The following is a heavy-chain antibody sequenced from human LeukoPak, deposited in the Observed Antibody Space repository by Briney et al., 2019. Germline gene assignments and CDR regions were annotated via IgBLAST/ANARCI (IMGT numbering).Heavy chain of an antibody. CDR2: IRGSGDNT. Sequence: PGGSLRLSCAASGFSFSSDAMSWVRQAPGKGLEWVSAIRGSGDNTYYADSVKGRFTISRDNSKNTLYLQMNSLRAEDTAVYYCARDTQYYDSSGYSDYWGQGTLVTVSS. J-gene: IGHJ4*02. V-gene: IGHV3-23*01. D-gene: IGHD3-22*01. CDR3: ARDTQYYDSSGYSDY. CDR1: GFSFSSDA.